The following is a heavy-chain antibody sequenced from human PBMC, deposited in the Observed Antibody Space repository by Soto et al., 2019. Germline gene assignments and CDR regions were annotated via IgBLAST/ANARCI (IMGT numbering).Heavy chain of an antibody. D-gene: IGHD3-9*01. V-gene: IGHV3-23*01. Sequence: GGSLRLSCAASGFTFSSYAMSWVRQAPGKGLEWVSAISGSGGSTYYADSVKGRFTISRGNSNNTLYLQMNSLRAEDTAVYYCAKNVWGITIFGGMDVWGQGTTVTVSS. J-gene: IGHJ6*02. CDR3: AKNVWGITIFGGMDV. CDR2: ISGSGGST. CDR1: GFTFSSYA.